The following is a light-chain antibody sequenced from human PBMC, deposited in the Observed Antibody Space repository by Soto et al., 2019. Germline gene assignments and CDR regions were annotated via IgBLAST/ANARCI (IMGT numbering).Light chain of an antibody. V-gene: IGLV1-40*01. CDR2: GNS. Sequence: QAVVTQPPSASGAPGQRVTISCTGSSSNIGAGYDVYWYQKLPGTAPKLLIYGNSNRPSGVPDRFSGSKSGTSASLAITGRQAEDEADDYCHSYDSSLSGVVFGGGTKLTVL. J-gene: IGLJ2*01. CDR3: HSYDSSLSGVV. CDR1: SSNIGAGYD.